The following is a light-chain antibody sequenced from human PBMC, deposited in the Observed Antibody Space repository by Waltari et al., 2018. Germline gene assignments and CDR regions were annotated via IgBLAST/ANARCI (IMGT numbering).Light chain of an antibody. CDR3: GTWDSSLTAGV. V-gene: IGLV1-51*02. J-gene: IGLJ2*01. Sequence: QSVLTQPPSVSAAPGQKVTISCSGSSSNIGSNRVSWYQQFPGTAPKLLIHEDNRRPSGTPDRFSGFKSGTSATLDITGLQSGDEADYYCGTWDSSLTAGVFGGGTKLTVL. CDR2: EDN. CDR1: SSNIGSNR.